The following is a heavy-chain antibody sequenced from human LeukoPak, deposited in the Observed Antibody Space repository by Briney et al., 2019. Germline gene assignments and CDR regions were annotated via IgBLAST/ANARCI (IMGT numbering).Heavy chain of an antibody. Sequence: GGSLRLSCAASGFTFSSCDIHWVRQPTGKGLEWVSAIGTTGDTYYSDSVRGRFTVSRENAKNSLYLQMNSLRAGDTAVYYCASSPSYSSSWYALDSWGQGTLVTVSS. CDR1: GFTFSSCD. V-gene: IGHV3-13*01. CDR3: ASSPSYSSSWYALDS. J-gene: IGHJ4*02. D-gene: IGHD6-13*01. CDR2: IGTTGDT.